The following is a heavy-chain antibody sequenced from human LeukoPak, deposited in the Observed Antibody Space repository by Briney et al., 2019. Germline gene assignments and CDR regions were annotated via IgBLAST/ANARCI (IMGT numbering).Heavy chain of an antibody. CDR3: VRVMNGCSSTSCWSYFDY. CDR1: GYTFTSYG. Sequence: GASVKVSCKASGYTFTSYGISWVRQAPGQGLEGMGWISAYNGNTNYAQKFQGRVTMTTDTSTSTAYTELRSLRSDDTAVYYCVRVMNGCSSTSCWSYFDYWGQGTLVTVSS. J-gene: IGHJ4*02. CDR2: ISAYNGNT. D-gene: IGHD2-2*01. V-gene: IGHV1-18*01.